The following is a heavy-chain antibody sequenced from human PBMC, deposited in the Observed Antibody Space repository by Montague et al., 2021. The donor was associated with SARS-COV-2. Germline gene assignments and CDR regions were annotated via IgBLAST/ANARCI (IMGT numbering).Heavy chain of an antibody. J-gene: IGHJ4*02. CDR3: ARSHYDILTGYYTVFDY. D-gene: IGHD3-9*01. V-gene: IGHV2-70*01. CDR2: LDLDYYK. Sequence: VKPTQTLTLTCTFSGFSLSTSGMCVSWIRQPPGKALEWLALLDLDYYKYYSTSLKTRLTISKDTSKNQVVLTMTNMDPVDTATYYCARSHYDILTGYYTVFDYWGQGTLVTVSS. CDR1: GFSLSTSGMC.